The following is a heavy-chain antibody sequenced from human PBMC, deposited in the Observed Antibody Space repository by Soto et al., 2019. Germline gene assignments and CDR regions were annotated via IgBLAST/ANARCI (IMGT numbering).Heavy chain of an antibody. J-gene: IGHJ5*02. CDR3: ARDLAAAGANWFDP. Sequence: QVQLVKSGAEVKKPGASVKVSCNASGYTFTGYYMHWVRQAPGQGLEWMGWINPNSGGTNYAQKFQGWVTMTRDTSISTAYMELSRLRSDDTAVYYCARDLAAAGANWFDPWGQGTLVTVSS. CDR1: GYTFTGYY. V-gene: IGHV1-2*04. CDR2: INPNSGGT. D-gene: IGHD6-13*01.